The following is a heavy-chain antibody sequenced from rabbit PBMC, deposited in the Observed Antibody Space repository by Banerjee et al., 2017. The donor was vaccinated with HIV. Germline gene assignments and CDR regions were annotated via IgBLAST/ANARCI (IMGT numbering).Heavy chain of an antibody. Sequence: QLKESGGGLVQPGGSLKLSCKASGFVFSSYYMSWVRQAPGKGLEWIGYIDPVFGSTYYASWVNGRFTISSHNAQNTLYLQLNSLTAADTATYFCARDADVSSSGDYYGGFDLWGQGTLVTVS. D-gene: IGHD1-1*01. V-gene: IGHV1S7*01. CDR3: ARDADVSSSGDYYGGFDL. CDR2: IDPVFGST. J-gene: IGHJ4*01. CDR1: GFVFSSYY.